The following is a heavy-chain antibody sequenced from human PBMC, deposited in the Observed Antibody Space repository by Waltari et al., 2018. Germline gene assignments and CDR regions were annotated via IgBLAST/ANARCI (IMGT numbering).Heavy chain of an antibody. CDR3: AAAGNLHYYFDY. CDR2: ISGSGGST. V-gene: IGHV3-23*01. J-gene: IGHJ4*02. Sequence: EVQLLESGGGLVQPGGSLRLSCAASGFTFSSYAMSWVRQAPGKGLEWVSAISGSGGSTYYADSVKGRFTISRDNSKNTLYLQMNSLRAEDTAVYYCAAAGNLHYYFDYWGQGTLVTVSS. CDR1: GFTFSSYA. D-gene: IGHD6-13*01.